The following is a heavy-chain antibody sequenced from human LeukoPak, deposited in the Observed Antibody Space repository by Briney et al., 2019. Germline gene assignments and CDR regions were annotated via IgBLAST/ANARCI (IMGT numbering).Heavy chain of an antibody. D-gene: IGHD1-26*01. CDR1: GFTFDDYG. CDR3: TRLGYRKWELLGAFDI. CDR2: INWNGGST. J-gene: IGHJ3*02. Sequence: GGSLRLSCEASGFTFDDYGMSWVRQGPGKGLEWVSGINWNGGSTGYSDSVKGRFTISRDNAKNSLYLQMNSQRAEDTALYYCTRLGYRKWELLGAFDIWGQGTMVTVSS. V-gene: IGHV3-20*04.